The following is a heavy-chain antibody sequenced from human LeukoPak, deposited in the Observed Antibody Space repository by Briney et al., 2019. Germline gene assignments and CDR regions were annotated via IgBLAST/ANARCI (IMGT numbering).Heavy chain of an antibody. Sequence: GGSLRLSCAASGFTISTHYMNCVREAPGTGLEWVSVTDSADNTYYADSMKGRFTISRDNSNNTVFLQLNSVRVEDTPVYYCARRGGYSGHDFGGGIEGYFDYWGQGTVVTVSS. V-gene: IGHV3-53*01. CDR3: ARRGGYSGHDFGGGIEGYFDY. CDR2: TDSADNT. J-gene: IGHJ4*02. CDR1: GFTISTHY. D-gene: IGHD5-12*01.